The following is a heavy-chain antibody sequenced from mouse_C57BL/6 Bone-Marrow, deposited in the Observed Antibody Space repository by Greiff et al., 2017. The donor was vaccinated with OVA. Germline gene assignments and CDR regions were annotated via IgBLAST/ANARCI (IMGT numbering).Heavy chain of an antibody. CDR2: ISYDGSN. D-gene: IGHD6-1*01. CDR1: GYSITSGYY. CDR3: ARRVRRRGYYFDY. Sequence: DVKLQESGPGLVKPSQSLSLTCSVTGYSITSGYYWNWIRQFPGNKLEWMGYISYDGSNNYNPSLKNRISITRDTSKNQFFLKLNSVTTEDTATYYCARRVRRRGYYFDYWGQGTTLTVSS. V-gene: IGHV3-6*01. J-gene: IGHJ2*01.